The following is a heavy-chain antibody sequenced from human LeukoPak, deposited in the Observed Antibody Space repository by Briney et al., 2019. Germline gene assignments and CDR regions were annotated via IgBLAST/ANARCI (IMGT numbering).Heavy chain of an antibody. CDR3: ARGYYGSGSYWVY. Sequence: SGTLTLTCAVSGGSISSSNWWSWVRQPPGKGLEWIGEINHSGSTNYNPSLKSRVTISVDKSKNQFSLKLSSVTAADTAVYYCARGYYGSGSYWVYWGQGTLVTVSS. V-gene: IGHV4-4*02. CDR2: INHSGST. CDR1: GGSISSSNW. D-gene: IGHD3-10*01. J-gene: IGHJ4*02.